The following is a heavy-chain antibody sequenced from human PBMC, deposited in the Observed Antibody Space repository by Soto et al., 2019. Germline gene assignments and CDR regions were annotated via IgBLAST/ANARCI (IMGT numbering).Heavy chain of an antibody. Sequence: GGSLRLSCGASGFTFSSHWMSCVRQAPGKGLEWVASRKQDGSEKHYVDSVNGRFTISRDDAKNSLYLQMNSLRAEDTAVYYCARGSGTYYAGHFEPWGQGTLVTVSS. CDR3: ARGSGTYYAGHFEP. D-gene: IGHD1-26*01. J-gene: IGHJ5*02. V-gene: IGHV3-7*03. CDR1: GFTFSSHW. CDR2: RKQDGSEK.